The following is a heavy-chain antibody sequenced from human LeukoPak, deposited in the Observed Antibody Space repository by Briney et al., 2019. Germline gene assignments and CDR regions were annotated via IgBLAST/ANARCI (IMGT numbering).Heavy chain of an antibody. J-gene: IGHJ4*02. CDR3: AKDREVVVATAFDY. D-gene: IGHD2-15*01. CDR1: GFTFSSYA. Sequence: GGSLRLSCAASGFTFSSYAMSWVRQAPGKGLEWVTAISGSGGSTYYADSVKGRFTISRDNSKNTLYLQMNSLRAEDTAVYYCAKDREVVVATAFDYWGQGTLVTVSS. V-gene: IGHV3-23*01. CDR2: ISGSGGST.